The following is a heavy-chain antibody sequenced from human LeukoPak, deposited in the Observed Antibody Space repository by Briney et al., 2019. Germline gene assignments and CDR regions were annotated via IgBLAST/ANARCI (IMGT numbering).Heavy chain of an antibody. J-gene: IGHJ3*02. V-gene: IGHV4-4*07. CDR1: GGSINNYY. D-gene: IGHD2-15*01. CDR2: IYTRGST. Sequence: SETLSLTCTVSGGSINNYYWSWIRQPAGKGLEWIGRIYTRGSTNYNPSLKSRVTMSVDTSKNQFSLKLSSVTAADTAVYYCARGRYCSADICSGGDAFDIWGQGTMVSVS. CDR3: ARGRYCSADICSGGDAFDI.